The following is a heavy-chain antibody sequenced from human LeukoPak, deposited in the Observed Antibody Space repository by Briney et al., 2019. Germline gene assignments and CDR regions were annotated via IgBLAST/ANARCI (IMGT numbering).Heavy chain of an antibody. CDR3: ARVKRSSNDYGDLRGGYGMDV. Sequence: RAGGSLRLSCAASGFTFDDYGMSWVRQAPGKGLEWVSGINWNGGSTGYADSVKGRFTISRDNAKNSLYLQMNSLRAEDTALYHCARVKRSSNDYGDLRGGYGMDVWGQGTTVTVSS. CDR2: INWNGGST. D-gene: IGHD4-17*01. CDR1: GFTFDDYG. V-gene: IGHV3-20*01. J-gene: IGHJ6*02.